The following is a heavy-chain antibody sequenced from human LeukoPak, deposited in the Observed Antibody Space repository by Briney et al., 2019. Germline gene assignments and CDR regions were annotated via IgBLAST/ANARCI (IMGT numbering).Heavy chain of an antibody. D-gene: IGHD6-19*01. J-gene: IGHJ6*02. CDR2: IYYSGST. Sequence: PSETLSLTCTVSGGSISSSSYYWGWIRQPPGKGLEWIGSIYYSGSTYYNPSLKSRVTISVDTSKNQFSLKLSSVTAADTAVYYCASRAVAGNYYYYGMDVWGQGTTVTVSS. CDR3: ASRAVAGNYYYYGMDV. V-gene: IGHV4-39*01. CDR1: GGSISSSSYY.